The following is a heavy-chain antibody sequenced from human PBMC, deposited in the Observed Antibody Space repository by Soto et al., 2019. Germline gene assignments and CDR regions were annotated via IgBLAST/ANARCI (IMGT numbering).Heavy chain of an antibody. D-gene: IGHD6-19*01. J-gene: IGHJ6*02. V-gene: IGHV1-18*01. CDR1: GYTFSSYG. CDR3: AREGIGVYYHESMDV. CDR2: ISGYNGNT. Sequence: QVQLEQSGAEVKKPGASVKVSCKASGYTFSSYGISWVRQAPGQGLEWMGWISGYNGNTNYELKFQDRVTMTTDTSTNTAYMELRSLRSDATAVYYCAREGIGVYYHESMDVWGQGTTVTV.